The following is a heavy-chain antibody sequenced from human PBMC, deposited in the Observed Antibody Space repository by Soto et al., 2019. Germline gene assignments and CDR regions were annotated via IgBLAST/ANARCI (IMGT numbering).Heavy chain of an antibody. CDR2: INHSGST. V-gene: IGHV4-34*01. Sequence: SETLSLTCTVSGGSISSYYWSWIRQPPGKGLEWIGEINHSGSTNYNPSLKSRVTISVDTSKNQFSLKLSSVTAADTAVYYCARADFWSGRDYWGQGTLVTVSS. CDR1: GGSISSYY. CDR3: ARADFWSGRDY. D-gene: IGHD3-3*01. J-gene: IGHJ4*02.